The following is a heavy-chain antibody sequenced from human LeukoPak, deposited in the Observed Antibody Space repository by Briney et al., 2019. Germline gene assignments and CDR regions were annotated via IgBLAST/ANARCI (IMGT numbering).Heavy chain of an antibody. Sequence: ASVKVSCKASGYTFTGYYMHWVRQAPGQGLEWMGWINPNSGGTNYAQKFQGRVTMTRDTSISTAYMELSRLRSDDTAVYYCARAPPVDYGDYEFDYWDQGTLVTVSS. J-gene: IGHJ4*02. CDR3: ARAPPVDYGDYEFDY. D-gene: IGHD4-17*01. CDR2: INPNSGGT. CDR1: GYTFTGYY. V-gene: IGHV1-2*02.